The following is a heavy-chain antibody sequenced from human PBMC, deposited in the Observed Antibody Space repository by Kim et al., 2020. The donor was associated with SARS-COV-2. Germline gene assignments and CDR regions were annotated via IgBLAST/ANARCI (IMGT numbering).Heavy chain of an antibody. CDR3: ARQGSAGSGWYPGVEDY. J-gene: IGHJ4*02. D-gene: IGHD6-19*01. V-gene: IGHV4-39*01. CDR1: GGSISSSSYY. CDR2: IYYSGST. Sequence: SETLSLTCTVSGGSISSSSYYWGWIRQPPGKGLEWIGSIYYSGSTYYNPSLKSRVTISVDTSKNQFSLKLSSVTAADTAVYYWARQGSAGSGWYPGVEDYWGQGTLVTVSS.